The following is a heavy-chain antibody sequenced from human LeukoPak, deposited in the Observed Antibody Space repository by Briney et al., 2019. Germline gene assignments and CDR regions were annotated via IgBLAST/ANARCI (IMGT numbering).Heavy chain of an antibody. D-gene: IGHD3-22*01. V-gene: IGHV4-30-4*01. Sequence: SRTLSLTCTVSSGSISSGDYYWSWIRQPPGKGLEWIGYIYYTGSTYYNPSLKSRVTISVDTSKNQFCLKLSSVTAADTGVYFCARVVAVDYYDSSGSIDYWGQGTLVTVSS. CDR2: IYYTGST. J-gene: IGHJ4*02. CDR3: ARVVAVDYYDSSGSIDY. CDR1: SGSISSGDYY.